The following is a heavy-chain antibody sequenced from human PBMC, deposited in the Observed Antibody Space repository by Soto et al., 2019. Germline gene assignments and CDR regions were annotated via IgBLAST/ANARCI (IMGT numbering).Heavy chain of an antibody. CDR3: AKGLYYYDSSGYRLFDY. CDR1: GFMFNYYG. Sequence: PWESLAVACASSGFMFNYYGMSWVRQAPGKGLEWVSTVSVSGGTTYYADSLKGRFTISRDNSKKTVYLQMNRLRADDTAIYYCAKGLYYYDSSGYRLFDYWGQGTMVTVSS. V-gene: IGHV3-23*01. D-gene: IGHD3-22*01. J-gene: IGHJ4*02. CDR2: VSVSGGTT.